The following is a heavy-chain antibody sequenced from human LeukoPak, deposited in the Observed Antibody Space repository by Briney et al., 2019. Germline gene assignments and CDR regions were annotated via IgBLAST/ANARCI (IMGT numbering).Heavy chain of an antibody. CDR2: IYYSGST. D-gene: IGHD2-2*01. CDR3: ARAGPNRGIVVVPAEFDY. J-gene: IGHJ4*02. Sequence: PSETLSLICTVSGGSISSYYWSWIRQPPGKGLEWIGYIYYSGSTNYNPSLKSRVTISVDTSKNQFSLKLSSVTAADTAVYYCARAGPNRGIVVVPAEFDYWGQGTLVTVSS. CDR1: GGSISSYY. V-gene: IGHV4-59*01.